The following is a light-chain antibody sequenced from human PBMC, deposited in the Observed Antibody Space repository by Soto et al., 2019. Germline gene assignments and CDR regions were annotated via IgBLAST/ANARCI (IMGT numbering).Light chain of an antibody. Sequence: DIVLTQSPGALSLSPGERATLSCRASQSVGSSDLAWYQQKPGQAPRLLIFGASSRATDIPDRFSGSGSGTDFTLTISRLEPEDFAVYYCQHYGSSLLTFGGGTKVEIK. CDR3: QHYGSSLLT. J-gene: IGKJ4*01. CDR2: GAS. V-gene: IGKV3-20*01. CDR1: QSVGSSD.